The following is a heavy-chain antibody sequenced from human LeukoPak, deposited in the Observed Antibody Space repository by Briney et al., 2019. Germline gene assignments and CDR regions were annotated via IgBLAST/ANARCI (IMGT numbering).Heavy chain of an antibody. CDR3: ARDRELGV. J-gene: IGHJ6*02. Sequence: SETLSLTCTVSGGSISSSSYYWGWIRQPPGKGLEWIGSIYYSGSTYYNPSLKSRVTISVDTSKNQFSLKLRSVTAADTAVYYCARDRELGVWGQGTTVTVSS. V-gene: IGHV4-39*07. CDR1: GGSISSSSYY. D-gene: IGHD1-26*01. CDR2: IYYSGST.